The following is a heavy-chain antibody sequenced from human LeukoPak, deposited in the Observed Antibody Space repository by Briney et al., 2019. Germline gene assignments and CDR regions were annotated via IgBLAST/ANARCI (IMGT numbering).Heavy chain of an antibody. CDR1: GGSFSGYY. Sequence: SETLSLTCAVYGGSFSGYYWSWIRQPPGKGLEWIGEINHSGSTNYNPSLKSRVTISVDTSKNQFSLKLSSVTAADTAVYYCARLVARLPCGGDCYANFDYWGQGTLVTVPS. CDR2: INHSGST. CDR3: ARLVARLPCGGDCYANFDY. J-gene: IGHJ4*02. D-gene: IGHD2-21*02. V-gene: IGHV4-34*01.